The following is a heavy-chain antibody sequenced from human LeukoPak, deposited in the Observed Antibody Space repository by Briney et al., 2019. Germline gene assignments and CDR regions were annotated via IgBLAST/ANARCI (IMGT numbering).Heavy chain of an antibody. CDR3: ARVRESYYYYDSSGYLH. V-gene: IGHV4-39*07. J-gene: IGHJ4*02. D-gene: IGHD3-22*01. CDR1: GGSISSSSYY. Sequence: SETLSLTCTVSGGSISSSSYYWGWIRQPPGKGLEWIGSIYYSGSTYYNPSLKSRVTISVDTSKNQFSLKLSSVTAADTAVYYCARVRESYYYYDSSGYLHWGQGTLVTVSS. CDR2: IYYSGST.